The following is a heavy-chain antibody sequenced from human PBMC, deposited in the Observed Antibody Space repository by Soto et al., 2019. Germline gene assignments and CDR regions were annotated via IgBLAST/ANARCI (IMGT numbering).Heavy chain of an antibody. D-gene: IGHD3-3*01. CDR2: ISSSNSTI. J-gene: IGHJ5*02. Sequence: VQVVESGGGLVQPGGSLRLSCAASGFTFSSNSMDWVRQAPGKGLEWISYISSSNSTIYADSVKGRFTISRDNAKNSLYLQMNSLRDEDTAVYYCARVIWSGHLTSDLWGQGTLVTVSS. CDR1: GFTFSSNS. V-gene: IGHV3-48*02. CDR3: ARVIWSGHLTSDL.